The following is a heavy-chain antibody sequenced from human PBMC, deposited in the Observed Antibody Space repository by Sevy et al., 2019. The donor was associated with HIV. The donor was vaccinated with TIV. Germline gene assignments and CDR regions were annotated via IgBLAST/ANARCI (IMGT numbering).Heavy chain of an antibody. CDR3: ARDTVVREVLPTFYYYYYIDV. J-gene: IGHJ6*03. CDR2: IDTRGNT. Sequence: SETLSLTCTVSGTSMNSYSWSWIRQPAGKGLEWIGRIDTRGNTNYNPSLKSRVTMSIHTSQTHFSLNLTSVIAADTAVYYCARDTVVREVLPTFYYYYYIDVWGRGTTVTVSS. V-gene: IGHV4-4*07. CDR1: GTSMNSYS. D-gene: IGHD3-10*01.